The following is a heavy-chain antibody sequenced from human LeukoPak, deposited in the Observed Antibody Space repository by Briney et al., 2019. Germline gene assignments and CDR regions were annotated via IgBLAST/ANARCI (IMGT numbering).Heavy chain of an antibody. Sequence: GGSLRLSCAASGFTFSTYVMTWVRQAPGKGLEWVSSISSTSTYIFYADSVKGRFTISRDNAKNSLFLQMNSLRAEDTALYYCARITSTRVGRYYVDVWGKGTTVTVSS. CDR3: ARITSTRVGRYYVDV. J-gene: IGHJ6*03. V-gene: IGHV3-21*01. D-gene: IGHD3-10*01. CDR1: GFTFSTYV. CDR2: ISSTSTYI.